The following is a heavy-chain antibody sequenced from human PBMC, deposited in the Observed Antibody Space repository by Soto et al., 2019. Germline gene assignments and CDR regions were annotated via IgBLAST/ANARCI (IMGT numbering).Heavy chain of an antibody. V-gene: IGHV4-31*01. CDR2: IYYSGST. D-gene: IGHD2-15*01. J-gene: IGHJ5*02. CDR1: DGAISSGGYY. CDR3: ARECLHTIVVVVAATRRGFDP. Sequence: SETLSLTCTVSDGAISSGGYYWSWIRQHPKKDLEWIGYIYYSGSTYYNQSLKSQVTISVDTSKNQFSLKLTSVTAADTAVYYCARECLHTIVVVVAATRRGFDPWGQGTLVTVSS.